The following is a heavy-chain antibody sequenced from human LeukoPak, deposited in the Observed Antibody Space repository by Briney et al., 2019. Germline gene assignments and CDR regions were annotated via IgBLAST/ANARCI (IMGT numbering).Heavy chain of an antibody. J-gene: IGHJ4*02. CDR2: ISSSSSTI. CDR1: GFTFNIYN. Sequence: GGSLRLSCAASGFTFNIYNMNWVRQAPGKGLEWVSYISSSSSTIYYADSVKGRFTISRDNAKNSLYLQMNSLRAEDTAVYYCARLRVYYFDYWGQGTLVTVSS. CDR3: ARLRVYYFDY. V-gene: IGHV3-48*01.